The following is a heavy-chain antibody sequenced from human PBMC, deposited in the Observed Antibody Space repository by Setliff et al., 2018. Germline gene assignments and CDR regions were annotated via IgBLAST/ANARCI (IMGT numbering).Heavy chain of an antibody. D-gene: IGHD1-7*01. Sequence: TLSLTCSVSGGSITSRSYYWGWIRQSPGKALEWLARIFSNDEKSYSTSLKSRLTISKDTSKSQVVLTMTNMDPVDTATYYCARLGELGNYYYGMDVWGQGTTVTVSS. J-gene: IGHJ6*02. CDR3: ARLGELGNYYYGMDV. CDR1: GGSITSRSYY. CDR2: IFSNDEK. V-gene: IGHV2-26*01.